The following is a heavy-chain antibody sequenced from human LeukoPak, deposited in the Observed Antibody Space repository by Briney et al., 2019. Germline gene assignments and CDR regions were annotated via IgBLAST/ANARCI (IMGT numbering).Heavy chain of an antibody. CDR3: STAYGGSGSD. J-gene: IGHJ4*02. Sequence: PGGSLRLSCAASGFTFSGAWMSWVRQAPGKGLEWVGRIKSKTNGETVDYGATVKGRFNISRDDSKNTVFLQMNSLKTEDTAVYYCSTAYGGSGSDWGQGTLVTVSS. CDR1: GFTFSGAW. D-gene: IGHD3-10*01. CDR2: IKSKTNGETV. V-gene: IGHV3-15*01.